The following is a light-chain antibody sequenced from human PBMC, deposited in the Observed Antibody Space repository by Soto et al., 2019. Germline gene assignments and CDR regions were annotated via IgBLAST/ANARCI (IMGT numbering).Light chain of an antibody. J-gene: IGLJ2*01. CDR2: SNN. V-gene: IGLV1-44*01. CDR3: AAWDDSLNGPV. Sequence: QSVLTQPPSASGTPGQRVTISCSGSSSNIGSNTVNWNQQLPGTAPKLLIYSNNQRPSGVPDRFSGSKSGTSASLAISGLQSEYEADYYCAAWDDSLNGPVFGGGTKHNVL. CDR1: SSNIGSNT.